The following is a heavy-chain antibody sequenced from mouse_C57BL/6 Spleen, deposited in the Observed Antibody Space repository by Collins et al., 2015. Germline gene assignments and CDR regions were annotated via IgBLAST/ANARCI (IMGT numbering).Heavy chain of an antibody. V-gene: IGHV5-17*01. J-gene: IGHJ3*01. Sequence: EVQLVESGGGLVKPGGSLKLSCAASGLTFSDYGMHWVRQAPEKGLEWVAYISSGSSTIYYADTVKGRFTISRDNAKNTLFLQMTSLRSEDTAMYYCAREGYSNYPAWFAYWGQGTLVTVSA. CDR2: ISSGSSTI. CDR3: AREGYSNYPAWFAY. D-gene: IGHD2-5*01. CDR1: GLTFSDYG.